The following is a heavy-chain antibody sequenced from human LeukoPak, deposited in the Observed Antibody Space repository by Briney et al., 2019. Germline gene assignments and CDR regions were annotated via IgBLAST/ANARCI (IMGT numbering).Heavy chain of an antibody. CDR2: IYYSGST. Sequence: SGTLSLTCAVSGGSISSSDWWSWVRQPPGKGLEWIGYIYYSGSTYYNPSLKSRVTISVDTSKNQFSLKLSSVTAADTAVYYCARDGWYGEVYWGQGTLVTVSS. J-gene: IGHJ4*02. D-gene: IGHD4-17*01. V-gene: IGHV4-30-4*01. CDR3: ARDGWYGEVY. CDR1: GGSISSSDW.